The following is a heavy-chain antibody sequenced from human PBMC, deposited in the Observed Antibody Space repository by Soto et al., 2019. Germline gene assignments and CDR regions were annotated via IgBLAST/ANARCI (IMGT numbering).Heavy chain of an antibody. Sequence: PGGSLRLSCAASGLTFSSYWMHWVRQAPGKGLVWVSRINSDGSSTNYADSVKGRFTISRDNAKNSLYLQMNSLRAEDTAVYYCAREFVEVRGVNPPYYGMDVWGQGTTVTVSS. D-gene: IGHD3-10*01. CDR1: GLTFSSYW. CDR3: AREFVEVRGVNPPYYGMDV. J-gene: IGHJ6*02. CDR2: INSDGSST. V-gene: IGHV3-74*01.